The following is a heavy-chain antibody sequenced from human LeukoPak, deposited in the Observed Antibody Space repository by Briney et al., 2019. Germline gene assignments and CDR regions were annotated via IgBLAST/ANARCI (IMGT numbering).Heavy chain of an antibody. CDR3: ARVGGSGSYWGKLYYYYGMDV. Sequence: SETLSLTCTVSGGSISSYYWSWIRQPAGKGLEWIGRIYTSGSTNYNPSLKSRVTMSVDTSKNQFSLKLSSVTAADTAVYYCARVGGSGSYWGKLYYYYGMDVWGKGTTVTVSS. J-gene: IGHJ6*04. D-gene: IGHD3-10*01. V-gene: IGHV4-4*07. CDR2: IYTSGST. CDR1: GGSISSYY.